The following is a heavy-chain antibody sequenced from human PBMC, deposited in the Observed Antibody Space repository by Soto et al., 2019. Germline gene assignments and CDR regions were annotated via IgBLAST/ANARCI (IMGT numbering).Heavy chain of an antibody. D-gene: IGHD5-18*01. V-gene: IGHV3-11*01. CDR2: ISSSGSTI. CDR3: ARDRRGYSYGYGFDP. CDR1: GYSFVSFW. Sequence: GESLKISCMGSGYSFVSFWIGWVRQMPGKGLEWVSYISSSGSTIYYADSVKGRFTISRDNAKNSLYLQMNSLRAEDTAVYYCARDRRGYSYGYGFDPWGQGTLVTVS. J-gene: IGHJ5*02.